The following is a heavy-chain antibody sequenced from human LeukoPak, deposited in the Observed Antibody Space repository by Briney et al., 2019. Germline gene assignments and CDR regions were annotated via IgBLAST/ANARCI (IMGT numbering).Heavy chain of an antibody. D-gene: IGHD4/OR15-4a*01. V-gene: IGHV4-39*01. CDR1: GGPISSSSYY. CDR3: ASSDYGYSNWFDP. CDR2: IYYSGST. J-gene: IGHJ5*02. Sequence: SETLSLTCTVSGGPISSSSYYWGWIRQPPGKGLEWIGSIYYSGSTYYNPSLKSRVTISVDTSKNQFSLKLSSVTAADTAVYYCASSDYGYSNWFDPWGQGTLVTVSS.